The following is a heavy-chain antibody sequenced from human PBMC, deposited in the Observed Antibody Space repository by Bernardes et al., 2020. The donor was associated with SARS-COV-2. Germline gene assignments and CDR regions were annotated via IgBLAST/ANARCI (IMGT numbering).Heavy chain of an antibody. Sequence: GGFLRLSCSASGFTFSSSVMNWVRQAPGKGLEWGSYISTGGSTKYYADSVKGRFTSSRDNAKNSLYLQMNSLRAEDTAVYYCAREYTYGFDSWGQGTLVTVSS. CDR3: AREYTYGFDS. J-gene: IGHJ4*02. CDR2: ISTGGSTK. V-gene: IGHV3-48*03. CDR1: GFTFSSSV. D-gene: IGHD5-18*01.